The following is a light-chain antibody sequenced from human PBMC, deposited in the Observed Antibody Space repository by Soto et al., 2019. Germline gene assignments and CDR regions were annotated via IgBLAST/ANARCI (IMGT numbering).Light chain of an antibody. CDR1: QSISNW. CDR2: GAS. Sequence: DIQMTQSPSTLSASVGDRVTITCRASQSISNWLAWYQQKPGKAPELLIYGASRLKSGVPSRFSGSGSGTEFTLTISSLQPDDFATYFYQEFDSYSPTFGQGTKLQIK. J-gene: IGKJ2*01. V-gene: IGKV1-5*01. CDR3: QEFDSYSPT.